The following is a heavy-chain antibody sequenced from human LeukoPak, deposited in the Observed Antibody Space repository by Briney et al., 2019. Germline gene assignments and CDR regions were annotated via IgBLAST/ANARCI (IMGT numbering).Heavy chain of an antibody. D-gene: IGHD3-22*01. CDR1: GFTFSSYE. CDR3: ARCPMGGGGYPFDY. CDR2: ISSSGSTI. V-gene: IGHV3-48*03. J-gene: IGHJ4*02. Sequence: GGSLRLSCAASGFTFSSYEMNWVRQAPGKGLEWVSYISSSGSTIYYADSVKGRFTISRDNAKNSLYLQMNSLRAEDTAVCYCARCPMGGGGYPFDYWGQGTLVTVSS.